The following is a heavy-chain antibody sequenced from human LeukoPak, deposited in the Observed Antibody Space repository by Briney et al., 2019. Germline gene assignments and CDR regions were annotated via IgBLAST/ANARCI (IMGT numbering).Heavy chain of an antibody. V-gene: IGHV1-18*01. J-gene: IGHJ6*02. CDR1: GYTFTSYG. CDR2: ISAYNGNT. D-gene: IGHD5-12*01. Sequence: VASVKVSCKASGYTFTSYGISWVRQAPGQGLERMGWISAYNGNTNYAQKLQGRVTMTTDTSTSTAYMELRSLRSDDTAVYYCARDGYSGYDPFGYYYYGIDVWGQGTTVTVSS. CDR3: ARDGYSGYDPFGYYYYGIDV.